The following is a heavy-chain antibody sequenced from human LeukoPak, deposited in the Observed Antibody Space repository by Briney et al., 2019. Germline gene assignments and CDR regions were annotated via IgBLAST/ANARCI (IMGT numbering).Heavy chain of an antibody. CDR3: ARAQDKRYFDWLLYNAPGFDY. D-gene: IGHD3-9*01. J-gene: IGHJ4*02. Sequence: GGSLRLSCAASGFTFSNYNMNWVRQAPGKSLEWVSSITSDGRLKYYVDSVRGRFTISRDNDKTSLFLQVDSLRDEDTAVYYCARAQDKRYFDWLLYNAPGFDYWGQGTLVTVSS. CDR2: ITSDGRLK. V-gene: IGHV3-21*01. CDR1: GFTFSNYN.